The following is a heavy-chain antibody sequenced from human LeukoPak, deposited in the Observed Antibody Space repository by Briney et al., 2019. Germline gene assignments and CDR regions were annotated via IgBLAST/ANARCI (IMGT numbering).Heavy chain of an antibody. J-gene: IGHJ4*02. Sequence: GASVKVSCKASNYGFTSYGFSWVRQAPGQGLEWLGWISTDNGNTDYAQKFQGRVTMITDTSTRTADMELRSLRSDDTAVYYCARDSFKRKTYYYDSSGYFLDYWGQGTLVTVSS. V-gene: IGHV1-18*01. CDR2: ISTDNGNT. CDR3: ARDSFKRKTYYYDSSGYFLDY. D-gene: IGHD3-22*01. CDR1: NYGFTSYG.